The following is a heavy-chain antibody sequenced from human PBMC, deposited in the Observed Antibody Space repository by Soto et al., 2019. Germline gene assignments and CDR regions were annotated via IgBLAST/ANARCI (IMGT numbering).Heavy chain of an antibody. CDR3: ARSGDSSGWRPTFDYYYSGMDV. CDR2: IDPSDSYT. J-gene: IGHJ6*02. Sequence: GESLKISCKGSGYSFTSYWISWVRQMPGKGLEWMGRIDPSDSYTNYSPSFQGHVTISADKSISTAYLQWSSLKASDTAMYYCARSGDSSGWRPTFDYYYSGMDVWGQGTTVTVSS. D-gene: IGHD6-19*01. V-gene: IGHV5-10-1*01. CDR1: GYSFTSYW.